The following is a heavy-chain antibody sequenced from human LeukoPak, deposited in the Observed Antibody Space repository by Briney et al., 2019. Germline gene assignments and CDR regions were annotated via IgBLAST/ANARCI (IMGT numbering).Heavy chain of an antibody. V-gene: IGHV4-4*07. CDR3: AREGGYCNSGYCYISLDY. D-gene: IGHD2-2*02. Sequence: PSETLSRTCTISGGSLSPYYWNWIRQPAGKGLEWIGRIYSSGTTNYNPSLRSRVSMSVDTSKNQFSLKLSSVIAADTAVYYCAREGGYCNSGYCYISLDYWGQGALLTVSS. CDR1: GGSLSPYY. CDR2: IYSSGTT. J-gene: IGHJ4*02.